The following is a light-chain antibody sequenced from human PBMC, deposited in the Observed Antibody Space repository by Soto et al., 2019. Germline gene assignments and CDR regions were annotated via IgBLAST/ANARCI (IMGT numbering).Light chain of an antibody. CDR1: QGISSW. Sequence: DIQMTQSPSSVSASVGDRVTITCRASQGISSWLAWYQQKPGKAPKLLIYKASTLKSGVPSRFSGSGSGAEFTLTISRLQPDDFATYYCQHYNSYSEAFGQGTKVDIK. J-gene: IGKJ1*01. CDR3: QHYNSYSEA. CDR2: KAS. V-gene: IGKV1-5*03.